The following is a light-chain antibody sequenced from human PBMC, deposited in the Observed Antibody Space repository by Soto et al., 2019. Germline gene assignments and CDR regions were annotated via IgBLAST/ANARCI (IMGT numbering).Light chain of an antibody. J-gene: IGKJ5*01. CDR2: DVT. CDR1: QAVNNY. V-gene: IGKV1-33*01. Sequence: DIQMTQSPSSLSASVGDRVTITCQASQAVNNYLNWHQQKPGKAPKLLIDDVTNLETGVPSRFSGSGSGTHFTFTIGSLQPEDIATYYCQQYYDFPLTFGQGTRVEI. CDR3: QQYYDFPLT.